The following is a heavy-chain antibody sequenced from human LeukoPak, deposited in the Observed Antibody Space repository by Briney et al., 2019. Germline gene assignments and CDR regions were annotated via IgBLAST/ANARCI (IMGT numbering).Heavy chain of an antibody. D-gene: IGHD6-19*01. CDR2: IYYSGST. CDR3: ARVILPGSSGWYPYYFDY. J-gene: IGHJ4*02. V-gene: IGHV4-59*12. Sequence: SETLSLTCTVSGGSISSYYWSWIRQPPGKGLEWIGYIYYSGSTNYNPSLKSRVTISVDTSKNQFSLKLSSVTAADTAVYYCARVILPGSSGWYPYYFDYWGQGALVTVSS. CDR1: GGSISSYY.